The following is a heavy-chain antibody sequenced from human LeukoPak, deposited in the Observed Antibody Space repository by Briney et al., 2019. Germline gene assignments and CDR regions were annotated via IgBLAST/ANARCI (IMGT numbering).Heavy chain of an antibody. CDR1: GGSISSYY. Sequence: SETLSLTCTVSGGSISSYYWSWIRQPPGKGLEWIGYIYYSGSTYYNPSLKSRVTISVDTSKNQFSLKLSSVTAADTAVYYCARSTAYFDYWGQGTLVTVSS. CDR3: ARSTAYFDY. V-gene: IGHV4-59*08. D-gene: IGHD5-18*01. CDR2: IYYSGST. J-gene: IGHJ4*02.